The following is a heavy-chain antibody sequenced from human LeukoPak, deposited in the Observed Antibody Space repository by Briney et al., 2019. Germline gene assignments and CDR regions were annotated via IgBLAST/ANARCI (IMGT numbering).Heavy chain of an antibody. V-gene: IGHV1-8*01. D-gene: IGHD5-12*01. CDR1: GYTFTSYD. CDR2: MNPNSGNT. Sequence: ASVKVSCKASGYTFTSYDINWVRQATGQGLEWMGWMNPNSGNTGYAQKFQGRVTMTRNTSISTAYMELSSLRSEDTAVYYCARGSEHSGYDWDWFDPWGQGTLVTVSS. J-gene: IGHJ5*02. CDR3: ARGSEHSGYDWDWFDP.